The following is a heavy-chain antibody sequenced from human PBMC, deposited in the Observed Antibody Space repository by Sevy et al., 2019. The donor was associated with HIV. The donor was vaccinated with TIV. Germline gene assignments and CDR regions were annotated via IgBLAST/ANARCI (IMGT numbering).Heavy chain of an antibody. Sequence: SLKISSAASGFTFDDYAMHWVRQAPGKGLEWVSGISWNSGSIGYADSVKGRFSISRDNAKNSLYLQMNSLRAEDTALYYCAKAYCGGDCSNLYYFDYWGQGTLVTVSS. D-gene: IGHD2-21*02. J-gene: IGHJ4*02. V-gene: IGHV3-9*01. CDR2: ISWNSGSI. CDR3: AKAYCGGDCSNLYYFDY. CDR1: GFTFDDYA.